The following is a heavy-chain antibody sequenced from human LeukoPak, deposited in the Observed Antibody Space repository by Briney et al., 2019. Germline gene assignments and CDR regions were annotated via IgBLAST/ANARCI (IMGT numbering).Heavy chain of an antibody. CDR1: GGTFSSYA. CDR2: IIPILGIA. V-gene: IGHV1-69*04. J-gene: IGHJ5*02. CDR3: ALQINRSGGSCYSNWFDP. Sequence: GASVKLSCKASGGTFSSYAISWVRQAPGQGLEWMGRIIPILGIANYAQKFQGRVTITADKSTSTAYMELSSLRSEDTAVYYCALQINRSGGSCYSNWFDPWGQGTLVTVSS. D-gene: IGHD2-15*01.